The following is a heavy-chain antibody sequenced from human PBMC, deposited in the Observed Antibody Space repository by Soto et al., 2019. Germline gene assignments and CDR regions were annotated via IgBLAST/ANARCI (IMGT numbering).Heavy chain of an antibody. CDR1: GGSFSGYY. CDR3: ARGMFYDILTGYHTPGY. Sequence: WETLSLTCAVYGGSFSGYYWSWIRQPPGKGLEWIGEINHSGSTNYNPSLKSRVTISVDTSKNQFSLKLSSVTAADTAVYYCARGMFYDILTGYHTPGYWGQGTLVTVS. J-gene: IGHJ4*02. CDR2: INHSGST. D-gene: IGHD3-9*01. V-gene: IGHV4-34*01.